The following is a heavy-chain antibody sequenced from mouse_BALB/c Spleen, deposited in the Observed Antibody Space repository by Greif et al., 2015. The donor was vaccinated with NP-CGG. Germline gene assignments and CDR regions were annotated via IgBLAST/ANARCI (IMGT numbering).Heavy chain of an antibody. CDR2: INPGSGGT. J-gene: IGHJ4*01. CDR3: AREYWVLRDYYAMDY. Sequence: QVQLKQSGAELVRPGTSVKVSCKASGYAFTNYLIEWVKQRPGQGLEWIGVINPGSGGTNYNEKFKGKATLTADKSSSTAYMQLSSLTSDDSAVYFCAREYWVLRDYYAMDYWGQGTSVTVSS. V-gene: IGHV1-54*01. CDR1: GYAFTNYL. D-gene: IGHD4-1*01.